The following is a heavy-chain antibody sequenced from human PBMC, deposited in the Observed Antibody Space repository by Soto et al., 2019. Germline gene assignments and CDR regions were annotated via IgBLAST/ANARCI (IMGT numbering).Heavy chain of an antibody. D-gene: IGHD3-16*02. Sequence: QITLKESGPTLVKPTQTLKLTCTFSGFSLSTSGVGVGWIRQPPGKALEWLALIYWDDDKRYSPSLKSRLTITKDTSNTQVVLTMTNIDPVDTATYYSARIYDYIWGSYRYPHSMDVCCKGTTVTVSS. CDR3: ARIYDYIWGSYRYPHSMDV. CDR2: IYWDDDK. CDR1: GFSLSTSGVG. J-gene: IGHJ6*03. V-gene: IGHV2-5*02.